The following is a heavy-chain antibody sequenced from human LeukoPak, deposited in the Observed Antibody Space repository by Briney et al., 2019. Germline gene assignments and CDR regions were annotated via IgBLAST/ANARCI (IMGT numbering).Heavy chain of an antibody. Sequence: GGSLRLSCAASGSTFSSYGMHWVRQAPGKGLEWVAVISYDGSNKYHADSVKGRFTISRDNSKNTLYLQMNSLRTEDTAVYYCAKVKTGTTRYYYYYGMDVWGQGTTVTVSS. CDR3: AKVKTGTTRYYYYYGMDV. D-gene: IGHD1-7*01. V-gene: IGHV3-30*18. J-gene: IGHJ6*02. CDR2: ISYDGSNK. CDR1: GSTFSSYG.